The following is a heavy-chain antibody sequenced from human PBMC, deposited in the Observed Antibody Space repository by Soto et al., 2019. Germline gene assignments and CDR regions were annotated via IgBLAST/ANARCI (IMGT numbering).Heavy chain of an antibody. Sequence: QVQLVESGGGVVQPGRSLRLSCAASGFTFSSYAMHWVRQAPGKGLEWVAVISYDGSNKYYADSVKGRFTISRDNSKNTLYLQMNSLRAEDTDVYYCARSFQEKNIVLLSGDYVPLYFDYWGQGTLVTVSS. CDR2: ISYDGSNK. V-gene: IGHV3-30-3*01. D-gene: IGHD2-8*01. CDR1: GFTFSSYA. CDR3: ARSFQEKNIVLLSGDYVPLYFDY. J-gene: IGHJ4*02.